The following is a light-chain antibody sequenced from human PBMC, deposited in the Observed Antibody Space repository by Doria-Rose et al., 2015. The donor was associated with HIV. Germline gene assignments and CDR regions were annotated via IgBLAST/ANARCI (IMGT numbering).Light chain of an antibody. CDR3: QQYYSYPRA. CDR1: QGISSY. V-gene: IGKV1-8*01. J-gene: IGKJ5*01. CDR2: AVS. Sequence: IQMAQSPSSFSASTGDRVTITCRASQGISSYLAWYQQKPGKAPNLLIYAVSTLQSGVPSRFGGSGSGTDSTLTISCLQSEDFATYYCQQYYSYPRAFGQGTRLEIK.